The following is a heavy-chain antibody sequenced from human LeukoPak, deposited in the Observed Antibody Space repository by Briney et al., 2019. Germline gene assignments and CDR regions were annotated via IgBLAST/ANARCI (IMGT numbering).Heavy chain of an antibody. D-gene: IGHD2-2*03. CDR2: INSNSGTI. CDR3: ARDGYWFASSEY. V-gene: IGHV3-48*01. Sequence: PSETLSLTCTVSGGSISSTSSYWGWIRQAPGKGLEWVSYINSNSGTIYYAESVKGRFTISRDNANNSLYLQMNSLRAEDSAVYYCARDGYWFASSEYWGQGTLVTVSS. CDR1: GGSISSTS. J-gene: IGHJ4*02.